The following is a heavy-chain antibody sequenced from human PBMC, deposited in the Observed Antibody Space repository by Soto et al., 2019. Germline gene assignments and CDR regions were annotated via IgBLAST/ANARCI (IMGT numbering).Heavy chain of an antibody. CDR2: IYYSGST. CDR1: GGSISGYY. V-gene: IGHV4-59*01. Sequence: SETLSLTCTVSGGSISGYYWSWIRQPPGKGLEWIGYIYYSGSTNYNPSLKSRVTISVDTSKNQFSLKLSSVTAADTAVYYCARERGLWFGELFYGDYYGMDVWGQGTTITVS. J-gene: IGHJ6*02. D-gene: IGHD3-10*01. CDR3: ARERGLWFGELFYGDYYGMDV.